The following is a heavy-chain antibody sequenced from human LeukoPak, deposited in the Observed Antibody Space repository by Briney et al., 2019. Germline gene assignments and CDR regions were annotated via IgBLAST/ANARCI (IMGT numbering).Heavy chain of an antibody. J-gene: IGHJ4*02. V-gene: IGHV3-73*01. CDR1: GFTFSGSA. D-gene: IGHD6-19*01. CDR2: IKSKADSYAT. Sequence: GGSLRLSCAASGFTFSGSAMHWVRQASGKGLEWVGRIKSKADSYATAYAASVQGRFAISRDDSKNTAYLQMNSLKTEDTAVYYCTRLRYTKGWGGLDYWGQGTLVTVSS. CDR3: TRLRYTKGWGGLDY.